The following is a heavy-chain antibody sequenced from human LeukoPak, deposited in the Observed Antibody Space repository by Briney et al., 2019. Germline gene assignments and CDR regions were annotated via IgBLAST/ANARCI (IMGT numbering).Heavy chain of an antibody. J-gene: IGHJ4*02. CDR2: ISDYNGNT. Sequence: GASVKVSCKASGYTFTSYGISWVRQAPGKGLEWLGWISDYNGNTKYAQKLQGRVTMTRDKSKRTVYMEMRSLRSDDTAVYYCARVGWQLPSYYWGQGTLVTVSS. CDR1: GYTFTSYG. CDR3: ARVGWQLPSYY. V-gene: IGHV1-18*01. D-gene: IGHD2-15*01.